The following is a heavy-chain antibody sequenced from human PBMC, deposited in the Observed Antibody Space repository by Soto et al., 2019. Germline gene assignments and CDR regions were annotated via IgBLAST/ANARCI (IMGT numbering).Heavy chain of an antibody. Sequence: QVQLVQSGGGVVQPGRSLRLSCAASGFSFTSYGMHWIRQAPGKGLEWVALISSDGTDTYYADSVKGRFTISRDNSKNTLYLQMSSLRAEDMAVYYCAKDRRDGYNWSDYWGQGTLVAVSS. CDR2: ISSDGTDT. J-gene: IGHJ4*02. D-gene: IGHD5-12*01. CDR1: GFSFTSYG. V-gene: IGHV3-30*18. CDR3: AKDRRDGYNWSDY.